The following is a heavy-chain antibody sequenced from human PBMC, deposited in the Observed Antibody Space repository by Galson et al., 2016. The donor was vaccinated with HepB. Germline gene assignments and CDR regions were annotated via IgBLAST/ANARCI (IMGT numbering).Heavy chain of an antibody. CDR3: ARSREYFGSGSYLDY. CDR1: GFNFISYG. J-gene: IGHJ4*02. V-gene: IGHV3-33*01. CDR2: TWFDGNYK. Sequence: SLRLSCAASGFNFISYGMHWVRQAPGKGLEWVAVTWFDGNYKYYAESVKGRITVSSDNTKNTLSLQWDSLRAEDTAVYHCARSREYFGSGSYLDYWGQGTLVIVSS. D-gene: IGHD3-10*01.